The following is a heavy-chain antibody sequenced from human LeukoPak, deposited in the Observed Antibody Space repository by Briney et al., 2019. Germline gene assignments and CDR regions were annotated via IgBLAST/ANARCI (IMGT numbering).Heavy chain of an antibody. CDR3: AREAIFGVGRYYYYYMDV. V-gene: IGHV4-34*01. D-gene: IGHD3-3*01. J-gene: IGHJ6*03. CDR1: GGSFSGYY. CDR2: INHSGST. Sequence: SETLSLTCAVYGGSFSGYYWSWIRQPPGKGLEWIGEINHSGSTNYNPSLKSRVTISVDTSKNQFSLKLSSVTAADTAVYYCAREAIFGVGRYYYYYMDVWGKGTMVTVSS.